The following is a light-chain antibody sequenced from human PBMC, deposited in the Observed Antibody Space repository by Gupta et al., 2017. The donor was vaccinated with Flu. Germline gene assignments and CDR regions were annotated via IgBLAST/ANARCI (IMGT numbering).Light chain of an antibody. CDR3: QSYDSSLSGSV. Sequence: VTIACTGRRSNIGARYDVHGYQQLPGTAPKLLIYGNSNRPSGGPDRFSGSKSGTSASLAITGLQAEDEADYYCQSYDSSLSGSVFGGGTKLTVL. V-gene: IGLV1-40*01. CDR2: GNS. CDR1: RSNIGARYD. J-gene: IGLJ3*02.